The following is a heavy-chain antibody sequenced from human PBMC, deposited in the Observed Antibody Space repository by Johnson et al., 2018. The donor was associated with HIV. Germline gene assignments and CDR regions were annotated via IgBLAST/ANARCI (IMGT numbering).Heavy chain of an antibody. V-gene: IGHV3-30-3*01. D-gene: IGHD1-7*01. J-gene: IGHJ3*02. CDR2: ISYDGSNK. CDR1: GFTFSSYA. CDR3: ARVRRKNWNLGDPFDI. Sequence: QVQLVESGGGVVQPGGSLRLSCAASGFTFSSYAVHWVRQAPGKGLEWVAVISYDGSNKYYADSVKGRFTISRDNSKNTLYLQMNSLRAEDTGVYFCARVRRKNWNLGDPFDIWGQGTMVTVSS.